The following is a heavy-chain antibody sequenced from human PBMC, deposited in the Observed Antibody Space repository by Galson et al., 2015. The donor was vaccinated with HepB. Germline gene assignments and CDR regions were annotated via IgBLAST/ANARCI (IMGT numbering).Heavy chain of an antibody. J-gene: IGHJ5*02. V-gene: IGHV6-1*01. CDR2: TYYRSKWYN. CDR1: GDSVSSTSAA. D-gene: IGHD6-6*01. Sequence: CAISGDSVSSTSAAWNWIRQSPSRGLEWLGRTYYRSKWYNDYAVSVKSRITINPDTSKNQFSLQLNSVTPEDTAVYYCARDDPDIAARPNWFDPWGQGTLVTVSS. CDR3: ARDDPDIAARPNWFDP.